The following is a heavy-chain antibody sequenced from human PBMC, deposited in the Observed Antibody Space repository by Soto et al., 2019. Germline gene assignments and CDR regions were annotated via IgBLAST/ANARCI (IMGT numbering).Heavy chain of an antibody. J-gene: IGHJ5*02. CDR2: ISAYNGNT. CDR3: ARDRIVATSPNWFDP. Sequence: ASVKVSCKASGYTFTSYGISWVRQAPGQGLEWMGWISAYNGNTNYAQKLQGRVTMTTDTSTSTAYMELRSLRSDDTAVYYCARDRIVATSPNWFDPWGQGTLVTVSS. D-gene: IGHD5-12*01. CDR1: GYTFTSYG. V-gene: IGHV1-18*01.